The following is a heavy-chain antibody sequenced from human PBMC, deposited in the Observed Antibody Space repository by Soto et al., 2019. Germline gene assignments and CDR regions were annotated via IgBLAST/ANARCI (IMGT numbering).Heavy chain of an antibody. CDR3: AKMSSENYYDPVFS. D-gene: IGHD3-22*01. CDR2: ISSSGNTI. V-gene: IGHV3-11*01. CDR1: GFTFSDYY. Sequence: QVQLVESGGGVVKTSGSLRIACAASGFTFSDYYMSWVRQAPGKGLEWVSYISSSGNTIYYADSVKGPFTISRDNAKNSVYLQMNSLRAEDTALYFCAKMSSENYYDPVFSWGQGTLVTVSS. J-gene: IGHJ5*02.